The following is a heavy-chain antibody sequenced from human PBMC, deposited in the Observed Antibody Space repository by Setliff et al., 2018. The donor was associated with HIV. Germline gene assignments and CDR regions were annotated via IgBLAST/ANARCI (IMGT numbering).Heavy chain of an antibody. CDR2: ISGSGGST. Sequence: GGSLRLSCAASGFTFSSYAMSWVRQAPGKGLEWVSAISGSGGSTYYADSVKGRFTISRDNSKNTLYLQMNSLRAEDTAVYYCAKGTGVHYYYYYMDVWGKGTTVTVSS. J-gene: IGHJ6*03. D-gene: IGHD1-1*01. V-gene: IGHV3-23*01. CDR1: GFTFSSYA. CDR3: AKGTGVHYYYYYMDV.